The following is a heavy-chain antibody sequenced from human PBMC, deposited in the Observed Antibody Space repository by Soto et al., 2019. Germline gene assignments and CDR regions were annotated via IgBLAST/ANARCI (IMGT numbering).Heavy chain of an antibody. V-gene: IGHV3-74*01. CDR2: INSDGSST. J-gene: IGHJ4*02. CDR1: GFTFSSYW. D-gene: IGHD1-1*01. CDR3: ARHGAGNRDY. Sequence: EVQLVESGGGLVQPGGSLRLSCAASGFTFSSYWMHWVRQAPGKGLVWVSRINSDGSSTSYADSVKGRFTISRDNAKNTMYLQVNSMRGEDTAVYYCARHGAGNRDYWGQGTLVTVSS.